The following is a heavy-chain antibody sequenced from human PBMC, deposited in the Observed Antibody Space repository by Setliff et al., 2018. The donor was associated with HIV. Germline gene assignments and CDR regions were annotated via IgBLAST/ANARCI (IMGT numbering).Heavy chain of an antibody. CDR2: IIPILGVP. J-gene: IGHJ4*02. Sequence: SVKVPCKASGGPFTSSSIGWVRQAPGQGLEWMGRIIPILGVPRYAQKFQGRVTITADKSTSTSYMHLSSPRAEDTAVYFCARGGAYDSSGYYVTWGQGSLVTVSS. V-gene: IGHV1-69*02. D-gene: IGHD3-22*01. CDR1: GGPFTSSS. CDR3: ARGGAYDSSGYYVT.